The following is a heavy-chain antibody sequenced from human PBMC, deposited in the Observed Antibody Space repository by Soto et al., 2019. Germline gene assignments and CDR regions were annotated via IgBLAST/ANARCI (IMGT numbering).Heavy chain of an antibody. Sequence: GGSLSLSCSVSGFTFSSYAMHWVRQAPGKGLEYVSSISSNGRSTYYADSVKGRFTISRDNSRNTLYLLMNSLRTEDTAVYYCVKDRWVDFWGQGLLVTVSS. CDR3: VKDRWVDF. V-gene: IGHV3-64D*06. J-gene: IGHJ4*02. D-gene: IGHD6-13*01. CDR2: ISSNGRST. CDR1: GFTFSSYA.